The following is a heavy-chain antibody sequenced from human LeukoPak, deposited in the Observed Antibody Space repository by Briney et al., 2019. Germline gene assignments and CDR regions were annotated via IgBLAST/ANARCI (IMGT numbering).Heavy chain of an antibody. CDR2: IYREGNT. J-gene: IGHJ4*02. V-gene: IGHV3-53*01. D-gene: IGHD2-15*01. CDR1: GFTVSSNY. CDR3: AKDMGGITYRTLAY. Sequence: PGGSLRLSCAASGFTVSSNYMSWVRQAPGKVLEWVSVIYREGNTNYADSVKGRFTISSDNSKNTVSLQMNSLRAEDTAVYYCAKDMGGITYRTLAYWNQESLVTV.